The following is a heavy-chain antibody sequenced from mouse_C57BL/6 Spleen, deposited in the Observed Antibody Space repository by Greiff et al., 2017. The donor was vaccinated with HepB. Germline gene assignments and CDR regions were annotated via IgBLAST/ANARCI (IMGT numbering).Heavy chain of an antibody. CDR2: IHPNSGST. D-gene: IGHD2-2*01. V-gene: IGHV1-64*01. Sequence: QVQLQQPGAELVKPGASVKLSCKASGYTFTSYWMHWVKQRPGQGLEWIGMIHPNSGSTNYNEKFKSKATLTVDKSSSTAYMQLSSLTSEDSAVYYCARSGGLRLDYYAMDYWGQGTSVTVSS. J-gene: IGHJ4*01. CDR1: GYTFTSYW. CDR3: ARSGGLRLDYYAMDY.